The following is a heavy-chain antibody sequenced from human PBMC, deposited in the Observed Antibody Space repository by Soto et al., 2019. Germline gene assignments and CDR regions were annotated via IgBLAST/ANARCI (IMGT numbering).Heavy chain of an antibody. CDR3: ASLTYYYDSSGNAFDI. CDR1: VGSFSGYY. V-gene: IGHV4-34*01. Sequence: SQTLSLTCAVYVGSFSGYYWSCIRQPPGKGLEWIGEFNHSGSTNYNPSLKSRVTISVDTSKNQFSPKLSSVTAADTAVYYCASLTYYYDSSGNAFDIWGQGTMVT. J-gene: IGHJ3*02. D-gene: IGHD3-22*01. CDR2: FNHSGST.